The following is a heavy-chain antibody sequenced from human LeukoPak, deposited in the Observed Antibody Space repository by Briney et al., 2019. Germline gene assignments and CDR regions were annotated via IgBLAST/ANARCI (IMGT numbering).Heavy chain of an antibody. Sequence: SETLSLTCAVYGESLNSYYWSWVRQPPGEGLEWIGEIYESGTTKYNPSLKSRVAISMVPSKQQFSLRLSSVTAADTAVYYCARDRAAPMHYYGMDVWGQGTTVTVSS. D-gene: IGHD2-15*01. CDR3: ARDRAAPMHYYGMDV. CDR2: IYESGTT. V-gene: IGHV4-34*01. CDR1: GESLNSYY. J-gene: IGHJ6*02.